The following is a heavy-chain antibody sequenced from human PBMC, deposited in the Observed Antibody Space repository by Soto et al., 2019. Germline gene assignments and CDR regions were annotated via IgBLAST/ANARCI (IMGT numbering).Heavy chain of an antibody. V-gene: IGHV3-21*01. CDR1: RFDTNSDT. CDR2: ISSSDYI. D-gene: IGHD2-15*01. Sequence: PPGSLTLSSAASRFDTNSDTLNWDRPAPRKRLEGLLCISSSDYIFTTDAVRGRFTVTRDNAKYSVYLQINILRAEDTAVYFCARDCSGGSCYPGMDVWGQGTPVTVSS. CDR3: ARDCSGGSCYPGMDV. J-gene: IGHJ6*02.